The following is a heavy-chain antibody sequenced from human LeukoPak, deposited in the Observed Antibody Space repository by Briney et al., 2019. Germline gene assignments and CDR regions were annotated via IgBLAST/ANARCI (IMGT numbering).Heavy chain of an antibody. Sequence: PGGSLRLSCAASGFTFSSYAVNWVRQAPGKGLEWVSATSGTGGSTYYADSVKGRFTISRDNSKNTLYLQMNSLRVEDTALYYCAKDYLGGAAAGTFDYWGQGTLVTVSS. D-gene: IGHD6-13*01. CDR2: TSGTGGST. CDR1: GFTFSSYA. V-gene: IGHV3-23*01. CDR3: AKDYLGGAAAGTFDY. J-gene: IGHJ4*02.